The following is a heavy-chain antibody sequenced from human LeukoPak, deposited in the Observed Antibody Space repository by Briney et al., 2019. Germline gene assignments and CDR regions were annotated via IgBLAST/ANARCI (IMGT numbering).Heavy chain of an antibody. Sequence: GGSLRLSCAASGFTFSDYYMSWIRQAPGKGLEWVSYISSSSSYTNYADSVKGRFTISRDNAKNSLYLQMNSLRAEDTAVYYCARASREYYGSGSYYKTNAFDIWGQGTMVTVSS. CDR3: ARASREYYGSGSYYKTNAFDI. D-gene: IGHD3-10*01. CDR1: GFTFSDYY. CDR2: ISSSSSYT. J-gene: IGHJ3*02. V-gene: IGHV3-11*05.